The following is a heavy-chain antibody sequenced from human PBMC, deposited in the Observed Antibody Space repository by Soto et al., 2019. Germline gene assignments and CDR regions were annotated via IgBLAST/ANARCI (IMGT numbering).Heavy chain of an antibody. J-gene: IGHJ3*02. V-gene: IGHV4-34*01. CDR2: INHSGST. CDR1: GGSFSGYY. CDR3: ARPGLWCGELFRDAFDI. D-gene: IGHD3-10*01. Sequence: PSETLSLTCAVYGGSFSGYYWSWIRQPPGKGLEWIGEINHSGSTNYNPSLKSRVTISVDTSKNQFSLRLSSVIAADTAVYYCARPGLWCGELFRDAFDICGQGTMVTFSS.